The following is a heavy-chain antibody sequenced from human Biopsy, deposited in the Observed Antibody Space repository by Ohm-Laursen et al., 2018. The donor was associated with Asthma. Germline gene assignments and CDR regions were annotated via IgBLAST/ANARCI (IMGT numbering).Heavy chain of an antibody. V-gene: IGHV4-39*01. J-gene: IGHJ4*02. Sequence: TQSLTCSVSGDSMGGSDYSWGWIRQPPGKGLEWIGNVYHSGNTNINPSLQSRVTISVDTSKSQFSLKVSAVTAADTAVYFCARHKHNNSWYKYYFDYWGQGTLVTVSS. CDR2: VYHSGNT. CDR1: GDSMGGSDYS. CDR3: ARHKHNNSWYKYYFDY. D-gene: IGHD6-13*01.